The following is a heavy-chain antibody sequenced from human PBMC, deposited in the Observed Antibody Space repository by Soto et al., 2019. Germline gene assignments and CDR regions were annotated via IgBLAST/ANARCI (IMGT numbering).Heavy chain of an antibody. CDR1: GGSISSGDYY. V-gene: IGHV4-30-4*01. J-gene: IGHJ6*02. CDR3: ARGAGRCSTTSCYARTYYYGMDV. CDR2: IYYSGST. D-gene: IGHD2-2*01. Sequence: QVQLQESGPGLVKPSQTLSLTCTVSGGSISSGDYYWSWIRQPPGKGLEWIGYIYYSGSTYYNPSLKSRVAISVDTSKNQFSLKLSSVTAADTAVYYCARGAGRCSTTSCYARTYYYGMDVWGHGTTVTVSS.